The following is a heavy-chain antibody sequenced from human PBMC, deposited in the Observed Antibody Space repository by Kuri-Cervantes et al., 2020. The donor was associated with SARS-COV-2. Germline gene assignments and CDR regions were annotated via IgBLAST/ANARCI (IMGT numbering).Heavy chain of an antibody. CDR2: IYYSGST. CDR3: ARLEIPLVAAAYAY. Sequence: GSLRLSCAISGYSISSGYYWGWIRQPPGKGLEWIGSIYYSGSTYYNPSLKSRVTISVDTSKDQFSLKLSSVTAADTAVYYCARLEIPLVAAAYAYRGQGTLVTVSS. J-gene: IGHJ4*02. CDR1: GYSISSGYY. D-gene: IGHD6-13*01. V-gene: IGHV4-38-2*01.